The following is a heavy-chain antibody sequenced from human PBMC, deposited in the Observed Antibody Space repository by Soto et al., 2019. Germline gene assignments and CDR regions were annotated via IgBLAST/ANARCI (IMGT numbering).Heavy chain of an antibody. CDR3: TRDPLIAVAAYDAFDI. Sequence: AGGSLRLSCAASGFTFSSYGMHWVRQAPGKGLEWVAVIWYDGSNKYYADSVKGRYTISRDDSKNTVYLQMNSLGAEDTAVYYCTRDPLIAVAAYDAFDIWGQGTSVTVSS. CDR2: IWYDGSNK. CDR1: GFTFSSYG. J-gene: IGHJ3*02. V-gene: IGHV3-33*01. D-gene: IGHD6-19*01.